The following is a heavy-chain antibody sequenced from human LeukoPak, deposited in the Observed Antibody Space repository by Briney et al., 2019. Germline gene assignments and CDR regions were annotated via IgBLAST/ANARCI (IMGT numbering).Heavy chain of an antibody. Sequence: SETLSLTCTVSGGSISSYYWSWIRQPPGKGLEWIGYIYYSGSTNYNPSLKSRVTISVDTSKNQFSLKLSSVTAADTAVYYCARADGYDSSGPNWFDPWGQGTLVTVSS. CDR2: IYYSGST. CDR1: GGSISSYY. D-gene: IGHD3-22*01. J-gene: IGHJ5*02. V-gene: IGHV4-59*01. CDR3: ARADGYDSSGPNWFDP.